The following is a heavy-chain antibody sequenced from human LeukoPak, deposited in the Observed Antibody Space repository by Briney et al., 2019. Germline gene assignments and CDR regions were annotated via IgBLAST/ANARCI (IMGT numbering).Heavy chain of an antibody. CDR3: AKKPAAGYCSGGSCSTYYYYNGMAV. CDR2: ISGRGSNT. D-gene: IGHD2-15*01. V-gene: IGHV3-23*01. CDR1: GFTFGNYA. J-gene: IGHJ6*02. Sequence: PGGSLRLSCAGSGFTFGNYAMSWVRQAPGKGLEWVSTISGRGSNTYYADSVKGRFTISRDNSKNTLYLQMNSLRAEDTAEYYCAKKPAAGYCSGGSCSTYYYYNGMAVWGQGTTVTVSS.